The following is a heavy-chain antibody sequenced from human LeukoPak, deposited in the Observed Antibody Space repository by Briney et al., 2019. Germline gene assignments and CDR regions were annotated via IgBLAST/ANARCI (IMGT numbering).Heavy chain of an antibody. D-gene: IGHD6-19*01. Sequence: GGSLRLSCAASGFTFSSYEMTWVRQAPGKGLEWVSYIISGNTIYYADSVKGRFTISRDNAKNSLYLQMNSLRAEDTAVYYCARRGASSGGLDYWGQGTLVTVSS. V-gene: IGHV3-48*03. CDR2: IISGNTI. CDR1: GFTFSSYE. J-gene: IGHJ4*02. CDR3: ARRGASSGGLDY.